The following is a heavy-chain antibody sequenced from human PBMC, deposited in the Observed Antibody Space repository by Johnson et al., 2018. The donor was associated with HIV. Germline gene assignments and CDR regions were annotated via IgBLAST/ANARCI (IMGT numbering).Heavy chain of an antibody. Sequence: VQLVESGGGVVQPGRSLRLSCAASGFTVSSNYMTWVRQAPGKGLEWVSVIYSGGSTYYSDSVKGRFTISSDTSKNTVDLQMNSLRDVDTAVYYCAKDLGVAADPDAFDIWGQGTMVTVSS. CDR1: GFTVSSNY. J-gene: IGHJ3*02. CDR3: AKDLGVAADPDAFDI. D-gene: IGHD6-13*01. CDR2: IYSGGST. V-gene: IGHV3-53*01.